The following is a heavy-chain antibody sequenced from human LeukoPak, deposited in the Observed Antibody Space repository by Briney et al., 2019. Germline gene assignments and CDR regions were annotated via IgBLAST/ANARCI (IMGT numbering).Heavy chain of an antibody. Sequence: GGSLRLSCAASGFTFNGDAMIWHRQAPGKGLEWVSLIGTSVDNTHYADSVKGRFTISRDNPKNTLFLQMNSLRAEDTAVYYCAKDLDSSGLYYDYQHWGLGTLVTVSS. V-gene: IGHV3-23*01. CDR2: IGTSVDNT. D-gene: IGHD3-22*01. CDR3: AKDLDSSGLYYDYQH. CDR1: GFTFNGDA. J-gene: IGHJ1*01.